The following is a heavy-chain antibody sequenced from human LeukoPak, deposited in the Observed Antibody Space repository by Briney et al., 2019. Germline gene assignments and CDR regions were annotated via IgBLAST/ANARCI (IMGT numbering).Heavy chain of an antibody. V-gene: IGHV1-69*04. CDR1: GGTFCSYA. Sequence: SVKVSCKASGGTFCSYAISWVRQAPGQGLEWMGRIIPILGIANYAQKFQGRVTITADKSTSTAYMELSSLRSEDTAVYYCARRAPEVADDAFDIWGQGTMVTVSS. D-gene: IGHD2-15*01. CDR3: ARRAPEVADDAFDI. CDR2: IIPILGIA. J-gene: IGHJ3*02.